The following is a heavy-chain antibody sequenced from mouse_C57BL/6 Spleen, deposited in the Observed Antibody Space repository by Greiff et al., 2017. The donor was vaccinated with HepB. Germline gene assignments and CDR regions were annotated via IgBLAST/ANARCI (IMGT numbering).Heavy chain of an antibody. D-gene: IGHD2-5*01. J-gene: IGHJ2*01. CDR3: ARQGAYSNFDY. CDR1: GFTFSDYG. Sequence: DVKLVESGGGLVKPGGSLKLSCAASGFTFSDYGMHWVRQAPEKGLEWVAYISSGSSTNYYADTVKGRSTISRDNAKNTLFLQMTSLRSEDTAMYYGARQGAYSNFDYWGQGTTLTVSS. V-gene: IGHV5-17*01. CDR2: ISSGSSTN.